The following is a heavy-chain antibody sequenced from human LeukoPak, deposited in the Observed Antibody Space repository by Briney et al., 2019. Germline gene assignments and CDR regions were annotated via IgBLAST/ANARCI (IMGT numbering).Heavy chain of an antibody. Sequence: SETLSLTCTVSGYSISSGYYWGWIRQPPGKGLEWIGTIYHSGSTYYNPSLKSRVTISVDTSKNQFSLKLSSVTAADTAVYYCARERGDNWNVGPWGQGTLVTVSS. V-gene: IGHV4-38-2*02. CDR3: ARERGDNWNVGP. J-gene: IGHJ5*02. CDR2: IYHSGST. CDR1: GYSISSGYY. D-gene: IGHD1-20*01.